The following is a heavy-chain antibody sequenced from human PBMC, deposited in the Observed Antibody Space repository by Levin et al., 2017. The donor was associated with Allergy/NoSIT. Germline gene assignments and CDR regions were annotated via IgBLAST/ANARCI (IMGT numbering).Heavy chain of an antibody. V-gene: IGHV3-43*01. CDR3: AKALYLGTTVTPGPDY. D-gene: IGHD4-17*01. Sequence: GESLKISCATFGFTFDDYAMYWVRQPPGKGLEWVSLISWDGYGTYYADSVRGRFTISRDNNKSSLYLQMNRLRTEESALYYCAKALYLGTTVTPGPDYWGQGTLVSVSS. J-gene: IGHJ4*02. CDR1: GFTFDDYA. CDR2: ISWDGYGT.